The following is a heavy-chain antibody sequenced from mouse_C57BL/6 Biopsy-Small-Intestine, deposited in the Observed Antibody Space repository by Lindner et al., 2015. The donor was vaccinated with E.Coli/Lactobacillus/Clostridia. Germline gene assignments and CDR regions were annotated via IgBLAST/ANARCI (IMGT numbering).Heavy chain of an antibody. V-gene: IGHV1-47*01. CDR3: ARGIYDGYSGYFDV. CDR1: GYTFTTYP. D-gene: IGHD2-3*01. CDR2: FHPYNGDT. Sequence: VQLQESGAELVKPGASVKMSCKSSGYTFTTYPIEWMKQNHGESLEWIGNFHPYNGDTKYNEKFKDKATLTVEKSSTTVYLELSRITSDDSAVYYCARGIYDGYSGYFDVWGTGTTVTVSS. J-gene: IGHJ1*03.